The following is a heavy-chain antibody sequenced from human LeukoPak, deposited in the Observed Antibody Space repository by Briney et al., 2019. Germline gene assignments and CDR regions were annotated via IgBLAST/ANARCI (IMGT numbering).Heavy chain of an antibody. V-gene: IGHV5-51*01. Sequence: GESLKISCKASGYTFTNYWIGWVRQMPGKGLEWMGIIYPGDSDTRYSPSFQGQVTISADKSISTAYLQWSSLKASDTAMYYCARLVNYYDSSGYYDYWGQGTLVTVSS. CDR2: IYPGDSDT. CDR3: ARLVNYYDSSGYYDY. J-gene: IGHJ4*02. CDR1: GYTFTNYW. D-gene: IGHD3-22*01.